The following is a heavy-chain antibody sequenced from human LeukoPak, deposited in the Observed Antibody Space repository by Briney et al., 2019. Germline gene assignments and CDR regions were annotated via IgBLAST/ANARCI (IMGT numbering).Heavy chain of an antibody. J-gene: IGHJ6*03. V-gene: IGHV1-69*13. CDR1: GGTFSSYA. CDR2: IIPIFGTA. Sequence: GASVKVSCKASGGTFSSYAISWVRQAPGQGLEWMGGIIPIFGTANYAQKFQGRVTITADESTSTAYMELSSLRSEDTAVYYCAGPPSGYSSLLNYYYYYMDVWGKGTTVTISS. D-gene: IGHD5-18*01. CDR3: AGPPSGYSSLLNYYYYYMDV.